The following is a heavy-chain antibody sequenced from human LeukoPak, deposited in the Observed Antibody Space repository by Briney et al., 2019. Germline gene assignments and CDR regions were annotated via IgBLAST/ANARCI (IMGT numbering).Heavy chain of an antibody. Sequence: SETLSLTCTVSGGSISSGGYYWRWTRQHPGKGLEWIGYIYYSGSAYYNPSLKTRVTISVDTSKNQFSLKLSSVPAADTAVYYCARYRHYYGSGSYYDRFDYWGQGTLVTVSS. J-gene: IGHJ4*02. CDR1: GGSISSGGYY. V-gene: IGHV4-31*03. CDR3: ARYRHYYGSGSYYDRFDY. CDR2: IYYSGSA. D-gene: IGHD3-10*01.